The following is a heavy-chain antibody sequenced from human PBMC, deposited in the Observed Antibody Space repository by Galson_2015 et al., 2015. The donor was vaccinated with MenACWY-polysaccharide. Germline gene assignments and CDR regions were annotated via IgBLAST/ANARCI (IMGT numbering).Heavy chain of an antibody. D-gene: IGHD3-22*01. V-gene: IGHV3-21*01. CDR3: ARDYYDSSGSPVDAFDI. Sequence: LRLSCAASGFTFSSYSLNWVRQAPGKGLEWVSSISSSSSYIYYADSVKGRFTISRDNAKNSLYLQMNSLRAEDTAVYYCARDYYDSSGSPVDAFDIWGQGTMVTVSS. CDR2: ISSSSSYI. J-gene: IGHJ3*02. CDR1: GFTFSSYS.